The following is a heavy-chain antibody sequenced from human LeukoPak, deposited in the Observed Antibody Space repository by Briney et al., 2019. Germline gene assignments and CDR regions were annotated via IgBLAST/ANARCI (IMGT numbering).Heavy chain of an antibody. Sequence: GGSLRLSCVASGFTFSDYYVSWIRQAPGKGLEWVSYISSSGSTIYYADSVKGRFTISRDNAKNSLYLQMNSLRAEDTAVYYCAREVTRPYYFDYWGQGTLVTVSS. CDR1: GFTFSDYY. J-gene: IGHJ4*02. CDR2: ISSSGSTI. V-gene: IGHV3-11*01. CDR3: AREVTRPYYFDY.